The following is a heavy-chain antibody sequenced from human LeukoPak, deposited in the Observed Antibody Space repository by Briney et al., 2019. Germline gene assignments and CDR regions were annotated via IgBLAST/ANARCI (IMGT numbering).Heavy chain of an antibody. CDR2: IRSKRNNYAT. D-gene: IGHD6-13*01. V-gene: IGHV3-73*01. CDR1: GFTFSGSV. Sequence: GGSLKLSCAASGFTFSGSVMHWVRQAAGKGLELVGRIRSKRNNYATAYASSVKGRFTISRDDSKNTVYLNMDSLKTEDTALYYCSRLEASSPIEVALDIWGQGTVVTVSS. J-gene: IGHJ3*02. CDR3: SRLEASSPIEVALDI.